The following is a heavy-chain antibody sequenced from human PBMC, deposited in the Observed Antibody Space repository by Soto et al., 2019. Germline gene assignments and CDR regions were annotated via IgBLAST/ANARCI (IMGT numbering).Heavy chain of an antibody. D-gene: IGHD2-15*01. V-gene: IGHV4-31*03. CDR2: MYHSGST. CDR3: ARARDRFGGHFDD. Sequence: QVQLQESGPGLVKPSQTLSLTCSVSGASMSSGGNYWSWIRQHPVKGLEWIGQMYHSGSTYYNPSLKSRVTIAVDSSKSQFSVTLTSVTAADTAVYYCARARDRFGGHFDDWGRGILVTVSS. J-gene: IGHJ4*02. CDR1: GASMSSGGNY.